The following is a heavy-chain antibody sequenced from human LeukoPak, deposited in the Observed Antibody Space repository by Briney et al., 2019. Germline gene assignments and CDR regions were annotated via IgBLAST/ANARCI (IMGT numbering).Heavy chain of an antibody. J-gene: IGHJ4*02. Sequence: SVKVSCKASGGTFSSYAISWVQQAPGQGLEWIGGIIPIFGTANYAQKFQGRVTITADESTSTAYMELSSLRSEDTAVYYCARGVGATTHYFDYWGQGTLVTVSS. V-gene: IGHV1-69*13. CDR1: GGTFSSYA. CDR2: IIPIFGTA. D-gene: IGHD1-26*01. CDR3: ARGVGATTHYFDY.